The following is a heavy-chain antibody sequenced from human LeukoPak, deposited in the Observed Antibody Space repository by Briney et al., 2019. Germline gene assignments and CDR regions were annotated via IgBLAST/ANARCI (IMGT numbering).Heavy chain of an antibody. D-gene: IGHD2-15*01. Sequence: GGSLRLSCEASGFTFNNFGMHWVRQAPGKGLEWVAFIGYDESKKYYADSVKGRFTISRDNAKNSLYLQMNSLRAEDTAVYYCARLSLHCSGGSCYRGAFDSWGQGTLVTVSS. CDR1: GFTFNNFG. J-gene: IGHJ4*02. CDR3: ARLSLHCSGGSCYRGAFDS. V-gene: IGHV3-30*12. CDR2: IGYDESKK.